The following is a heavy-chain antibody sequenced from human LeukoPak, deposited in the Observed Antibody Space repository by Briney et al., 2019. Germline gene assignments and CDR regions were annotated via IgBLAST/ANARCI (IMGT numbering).Heavy chain of an antibody. D-gene: IGHD6-13*01. CDR1: GGSFSGYY. V-gene: IGHV4-34*01. Sequence: SETLSLTCAVYGGSFSGYYWSWIRQPPGKGLEWIGEINHRGSTNYNPSLKSRVTISVDTSKNQFSRRLSSVTAADTPVYYCARGDGTSWFSWGQGTLVTVSS. J-gene: IGHJ5*02. CDR2: INHRGST. CDR3: ARGDGTSWFS.